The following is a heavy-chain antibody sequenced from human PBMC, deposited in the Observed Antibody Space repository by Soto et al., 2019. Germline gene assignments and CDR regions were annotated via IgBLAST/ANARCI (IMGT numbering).Heavy chain of an antibody. CDR3: ARDYYYDSSGYRFDY. J-gene: IGHJ4*02. D-gene: IGHD3-22*01. Sequence: SVKVSCKASGFTFTNSAVQWVRQARGQRLERIGWIVVGSGNTNYAQKFQGRVTITADKSTSTAYMELSSLRSEDTAVYYCARDYYYDSSGYRFDYWGQGTLVTVSS. CDR2: IVVGSGNT. CDR1: GFTFTNSA. V-gene: IGHV1-58*01.